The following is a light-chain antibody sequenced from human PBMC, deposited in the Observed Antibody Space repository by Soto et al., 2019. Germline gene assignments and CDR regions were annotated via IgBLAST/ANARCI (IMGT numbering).Light chain of an antibody. J-gene: IGKJ1*01. V-gene: IGKV3-20*01. CDR2: GAS. Sequence: IVLTQSPATLSLSPGERATLSCRASQSVTSNLAWYQPKPGQAPRLRIYGASNRATGIPDRLSGSGSGTDFTLTISRLEPEDFAVYYCQQYGSSGTFGQGTKVDIK. CDR1: QSVTSN. CDR3: QQYGSSGT.